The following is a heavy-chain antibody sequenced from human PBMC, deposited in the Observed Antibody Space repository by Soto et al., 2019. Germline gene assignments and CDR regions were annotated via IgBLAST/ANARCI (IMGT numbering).Heavy chain of an antibody. D-gene: IGHD6-13*01. CDR1: GGSISSYY. Sequence: QVQLQESGPGLVKPSETLSLTCTVSGGSISSYYWSWIRQPPGKGLEWIVYIYYRGSTNYNPSLKSRVTISVDTSKNQFSLELNSETAADTAVYYCARVYSSSWYEIDYWGQGTLVTVSS. J-gene: IGHJ4*02. V-gene: IGHV4-59*01. CDR3: ARVYSSSWYEIDY. CDR2: IYYRGST.